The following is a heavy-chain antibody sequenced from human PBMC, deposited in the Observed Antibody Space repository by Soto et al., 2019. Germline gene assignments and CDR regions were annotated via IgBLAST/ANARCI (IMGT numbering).Heavy chain of an antibody. V-gene: IGHV3-30-3*01. J-gene: IGHJ4*02. Sequence: QVQLVESGGGVVQPGRSLRLSCAASGFTFSRYPMHWVRQAPGKGLEWLAVISSDGTNKNYADSVKGRFTISRDNSENTLFLHVNSLTSEDSAVYFCARNYYEDYWGQGTLVTVSS. CDR3: ARNYYEDY. CDR2: ISSDGTNK. CDR1: GFTFSRYP. D-gene: IGHD3-22*01.